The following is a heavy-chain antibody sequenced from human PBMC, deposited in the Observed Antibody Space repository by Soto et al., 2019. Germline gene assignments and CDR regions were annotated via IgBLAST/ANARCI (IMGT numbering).Heavy chain of an antibody. CDR3: VRPLPSGQTHARDV. CDR1: GLPVAGSY. CDR2: IYNDGTT. J-gene: IGHJ6*02. D-gene: IGHD3-10*01. Sequence: GGSLRLSCVASGLPVAGSYMAWVRQAPGKGLEWASVIYNDGTTYYSQSVEGRLTISRDTSKNTLYLQMDRLRDEDTAVYYCVRPLPSGQTHARDVRGQGTTVTVSS. V-gene: IGHV3-53*01.